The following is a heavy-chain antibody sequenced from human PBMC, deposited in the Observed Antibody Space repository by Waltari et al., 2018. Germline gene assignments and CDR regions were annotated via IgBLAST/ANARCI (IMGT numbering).Heavy chain of an antibody. CDR3: SRPYGSGSYSDY. CDR2: INHSGST. CDR1: GGSFSGYY. D-gene: IGHD3-10*01. Sequence: QVQLQQWGAGLLKPSETLSLTCAVYGGSFSGYYWSWIRQPPGKGLEWIGEINHSGSTNYNPSLKSRVTRSVDTSKNQFSLKLSSVTAADTAVYYCSRPYGSGSYSDYWGQGTLVTVSS. V-gene: IGHV4-34*01. J-gene: IGHJ4*02.